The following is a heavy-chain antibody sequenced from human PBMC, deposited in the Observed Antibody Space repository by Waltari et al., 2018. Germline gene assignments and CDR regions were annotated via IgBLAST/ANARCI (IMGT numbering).Heavy chain of an antibody. V-gene: IGHV4-39*01. CDR3: ATYIGASVGTAAFDV. CDR2: VSYSGTT. Sequence: QLQLQESGPRLVRPSETLSLICRVSGVSITSNVHYWAWIRQSPGQGLERIGTVSYSGTTYISPSLKSRVSVSRDTSKNQVSLILGSVTAADMAVYYCATYIGASVGTAAFDVWGQGTMVTVSS. D-gene: IGHD5-12*01. CDR1: GVSITSNVHY. J-gene: IGHJ3*01.